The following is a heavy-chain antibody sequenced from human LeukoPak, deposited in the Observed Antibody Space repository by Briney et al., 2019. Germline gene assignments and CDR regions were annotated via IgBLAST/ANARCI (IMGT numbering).Heavy chain of an antibody. CDR2: INHSGST. V-gene: IGHV4-34*01. J-gene: IGHJ6*03. CDR1: GGSFGGYY. D-gene: IGHD2-2*02. Sequence: SETLSLTCAVYGGSFGGYYWSWIRQPPGKGLEWIGEINHSGSTNYNPSLKSRVTISVDTSKSQFSLKLSSVTAADTAVYYCARGMTGYCSSTSCYSAYYYYMDVWGKGTTVTVSS. CDR3: ARGMTGYCSSTSCYSAYYYYMDV.